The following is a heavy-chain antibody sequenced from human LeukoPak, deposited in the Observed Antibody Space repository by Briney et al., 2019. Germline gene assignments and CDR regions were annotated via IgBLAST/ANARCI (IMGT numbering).Heavy chain of an antibody. CDR1: GDSVSSNSAD. Sequence: SQTLSLTCAISGDSVSSNSADWNWIRQSPSRGLEWLGRTYYRSKWYNDYAVSVKSRISINPDTSKNQFSLQLNSVTPEDTAVYYCARGVLPPFDPWGQGTLVTVSS. J-gene: IGHJ5*02. CDR3: ARGVLPPFDP. V-gene: IGHV6-1*01. CDR2: TYYRSKWYN. D-gene: IGHD3-10*01.